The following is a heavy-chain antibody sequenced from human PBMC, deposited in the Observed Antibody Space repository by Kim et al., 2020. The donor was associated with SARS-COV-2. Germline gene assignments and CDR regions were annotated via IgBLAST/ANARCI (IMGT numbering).Heavy chain of an antibody. J-gene: IGHJ4*02. V-gene: IGHV1-3*01. CDR1: GYIFTSYS. Sequence: ASVKVSCKTSGYIFTSYSIHCVRQAPGQRLEWMGWINAGNGNTKYSQNFQARVIITRDTLGTTAYMELRSLRPEDTSVYYCARADDWNSPGTYDHWGQGTLVTVSS. CDR2: INAGNGNT. D-gene: IGHD1-7*01. CDR3: ARADDWNSPGTYDH.